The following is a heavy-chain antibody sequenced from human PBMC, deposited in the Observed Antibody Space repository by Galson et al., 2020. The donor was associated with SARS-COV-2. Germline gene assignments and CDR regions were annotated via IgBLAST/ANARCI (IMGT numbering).Heavy chain of an antibody. D-gene: IGHD1-1*01. J-gene: IGHJ5*02. CDR1: GGSMSKYY. CDR2: IHYSGGT. V-gene: IGHV4-59*01. CDR3: ARVGGNDGWNWFDP. Sequence: SETLSLTCSVSGGSMSKYYWSWIRQSPGKGLEWIGNIHYSGGTKYNPSLKSQVSMSVDTSENQFSLKLNSVTAADTAVYYCARVGGNDGWNWFDPWGQGTLVTVSS.